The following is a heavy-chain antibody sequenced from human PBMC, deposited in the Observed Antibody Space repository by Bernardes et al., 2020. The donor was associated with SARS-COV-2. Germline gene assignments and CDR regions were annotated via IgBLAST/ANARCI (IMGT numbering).Heavy chain of an antibody. Sequence: GGSLRLSCAASGFTFSGYWMSWVRQAPGKGLEWVANIKQDGSETYYVDSVKGRFTISRDNAKNSLYLQMNSLRAEDTAVYYCARERAPDEYSSSLFRYWGQGTLVTVSS. D-gene: IGHD6-6*01. CDR3: ARERAPDEYSSSLFRY. J-gene: IGHJ4*02. V-gene: IGHV3-7*05. CDR2: IKQDGSET. CDR1: GFTFSGYW.